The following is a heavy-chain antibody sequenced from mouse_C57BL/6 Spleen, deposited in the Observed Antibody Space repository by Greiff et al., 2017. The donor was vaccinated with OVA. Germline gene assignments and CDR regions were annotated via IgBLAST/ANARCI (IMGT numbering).Heavy chain of an antibody. CDR1: GFTFSSYA. J-gene: IGHJ4*01. D-gene: IGHD2-3*01. CDR3: TREDGSYAMDY. V-gene: IGHV5-9-1*02. CDR2: ISSGGDYI. Sequence: DVMLVESGEGLVKPGGSLKLSCAASGFTFSSYAMSWVRQTPEKRLEWVAYISSGGDYIYYADTVKGRFTISRDNARNILYLQMSSLKSEDTAMYYCTREDGSYAMDYWGQGTSVTVSS.